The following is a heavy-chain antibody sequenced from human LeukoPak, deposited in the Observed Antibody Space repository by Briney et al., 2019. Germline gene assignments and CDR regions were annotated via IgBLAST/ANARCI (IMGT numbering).Heavy chain of an antibody. J-gene: IGHJ6*02. Sequence: GASVKASCRASGYTFTTYYMHWVRQAPGQGREGLGIINPSGGSTSYAQKFQGRVTMTRDTSTSTVYMELSSLRSEDTAVYYCATGGYDYYYYYGMDVWGQGTTVTVSS. CDR2: INPSGGST. V-gene: IGHV1-46*01. D-gene: IGHD5-12*01. CDR1: GYTFTTYY. CDR3: ATGGYDYYYYYGMDV.